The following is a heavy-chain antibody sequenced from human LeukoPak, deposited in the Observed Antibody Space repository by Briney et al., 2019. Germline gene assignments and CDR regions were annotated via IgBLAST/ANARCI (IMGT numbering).Heavy chain of an antibody. Sequence: ASVKVSCKASGGTFSSYAISWVRQAPGQGLEWMGRINPNSGGTNYAQKFQGRVTMTRDTSISTAYMELSRLRSEDTAVYYCATGRYYDMWGQGTLVTVSS. CDR2: INPNSGGT. CDR3: ATGRYYDM. CDR1: GGTFSSYA. D-gene: IGHD3-22*01. J-gene: IGHJ4*02. V-gene: IGHV1-2*06.